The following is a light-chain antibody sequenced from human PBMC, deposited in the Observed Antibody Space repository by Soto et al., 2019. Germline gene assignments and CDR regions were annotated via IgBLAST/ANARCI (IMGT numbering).Light chain of an antibody. Sequence: DIQMTQSTSSLSASVGDRVTITCRASQSISSYLNWYQQKPGKAPKLLIYAASSLQSGVPSRFSGSGSGTDFTLTISSLQLEDFATYYCQQSYSTPRTFGQGTKLEIK. CDR2: AAS. CDR3: QQSYSTPRT. V-gene: IGKV1-39*01. CDR1: QSISSY. J-gene: IGKJ2*02.